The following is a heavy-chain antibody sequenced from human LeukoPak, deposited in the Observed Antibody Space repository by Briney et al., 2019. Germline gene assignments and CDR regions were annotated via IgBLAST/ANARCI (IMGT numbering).Heavy chain of an antibody. D-gene: IGHD3-9*01. V-gene: IGHV3-30*04. J-gene: IGHJ4*02. Sequence: PGRPLKLSLAPLELPFGSYAMHGSRQAPAKGLGGVAVISYDGSNKYYADSVKGRFTISRDNSKNTLYLQMNSLRAEDTAVYYCARVKLRYFDWLSGGFDYWGQGTLVTVSS. CDR3: ARVKLRYFDWLSGGFDY. CDR2: ISYDGSNK. CDR1: ELPFGSYA.